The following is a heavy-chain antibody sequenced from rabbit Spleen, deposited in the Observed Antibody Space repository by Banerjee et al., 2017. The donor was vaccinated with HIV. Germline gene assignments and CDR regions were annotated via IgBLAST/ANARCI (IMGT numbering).Heavy chain of an antibody. CDR1: GFTLSSYYM. CDR3: ARHLDGVIGWNFGW. J-gene: IGHJ6*01. V-gene: IGHV1S45*01. D-gene: IGHD4-1*01. CDR2: RYAGSSGSS. Sequence: QEQLTETGGGLVQPGGSLKLSCKASGFTLSSYYMNWVRQVPGKGLEWIACRYAGSSGSSYYANWAKGRFTISKTSSTTVTLQMTGLTAADTATYFCARHLDGVIGWNFGWWGPGTLVTVS.